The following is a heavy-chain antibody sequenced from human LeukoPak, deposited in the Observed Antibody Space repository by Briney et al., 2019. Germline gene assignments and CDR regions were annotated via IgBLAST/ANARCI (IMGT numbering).Heavy chain of an antibody. CDR2: IYYSGST. Sequence: SETLSLTCTVSGGSISSSGYYWGWIRQPPGKGLEWIGSIYYSGSTYYNPSLKIRVTISVDTSKNHFSLRLSFVTAADRSVYSCARLGLLSGYYYWGQGNLVTVSS. V-gene: IGHV4-39*01. CDR1: GGSISSSGYY. CDR3: ARLGLLSGYYY. D-gene: IGHD3-3*01. J-gene: IGHJ4*02.